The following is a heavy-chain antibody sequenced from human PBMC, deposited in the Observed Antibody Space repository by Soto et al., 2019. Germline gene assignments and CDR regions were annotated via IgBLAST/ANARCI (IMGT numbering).Heavy chain of an antibody. V-gene: IGHV4-39*07. J-gene: IGHJ4*02. CDR2: FQYRGST. CDR1: GGSISRNNNY. D-gene: IGHD5-18*01. CDR3: AREAPKYSYGLCFDY. Sequence: SETLSLTCTVSGGSISRNNNYWGWIRQSPGRGLEWIGSFQYRGSTYYNPSLKSRVTISVDTSKNQFSLKLSSVTAADTAVYYCAREAPKYSYGLCFDYWGQGTLVTVSS.